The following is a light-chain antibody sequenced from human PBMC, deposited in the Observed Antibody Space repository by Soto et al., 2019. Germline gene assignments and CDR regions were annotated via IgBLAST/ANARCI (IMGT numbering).Light chain of an antibody. CDR2: VAS. Sequence: EIVMTQSPATLSVSPGERATLSCRASQSVSSNLAWYQQKPGQTPKLLIYVASTRATGIPARFSGSGSGTEFTLTISRLQSEDFAVYYWQQYNVWPLTFGGGTKVEFK. V-gene: IGKV3-15*01. CDR3: QQYNVWPLT. J-gene: IGKJ4*01. CDR1: QSVSSN.